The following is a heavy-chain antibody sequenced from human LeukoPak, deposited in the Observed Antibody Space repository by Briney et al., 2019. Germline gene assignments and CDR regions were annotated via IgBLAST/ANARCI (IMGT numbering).Heavy chain of an antibody. Sequence: GGSLRLSCVASGITFSSYAVSWVRQAPEKGLDWVSVISGSAHKIRYADSVKGRFTISRDNSENIVYLQMNNLRVEDTAVYYCAGRLTGYSSGYVHWGQGTLVTVSS. CDR3: AGRLTGYSSGYVH. V-gene: IGHV3-23*01. J-gene: IGHJ4*02. CDR1: GITFSSYA. D-gene: IGHD5-18*01. CDR2: ISGSAHKI.